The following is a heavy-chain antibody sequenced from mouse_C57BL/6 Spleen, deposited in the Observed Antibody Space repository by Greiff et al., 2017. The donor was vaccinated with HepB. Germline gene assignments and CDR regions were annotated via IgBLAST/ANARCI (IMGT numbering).Heavy chain of an antibody. CDR3: VREGTIRGDYGPWFAY. CDR1: GFSFNTYA. Sequence: EVMVVESGGGLVQPKGSLKLSCAASGFSFNTYAMNWVRQAPGKGLEWVARIRSKSNNYATYYADSVKDRFTSARDDSESMLYLQMNNLKTEDTAMYYCVREGTIRGDYGPWFAYWGQRTLVPVSA. CDR2: IRSKSNNYAT. D-gene: IGHD1-1*01. J-gene: IGHJ3*01. V-gene: IGHV10-1*01.